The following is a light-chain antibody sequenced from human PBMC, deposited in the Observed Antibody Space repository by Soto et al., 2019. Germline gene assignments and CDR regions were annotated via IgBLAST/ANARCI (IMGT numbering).Light chain of an antibody. V-gene: IGKV1-5*01. Sequence: DIQITQSPSTLPASVGDRVTITCRAIQSISSWLAWYQQKPGKAPKLLIYGASSRETGIPDRFSGSGSGTDFTLTISRLEPEDFAVYYCQQYGSSTRTFGQGTKVDIK. CDR1: QSISSW. J-gene: IGKJ1*01. CDR3: QQYGSSTRT. CDR2: GAS.